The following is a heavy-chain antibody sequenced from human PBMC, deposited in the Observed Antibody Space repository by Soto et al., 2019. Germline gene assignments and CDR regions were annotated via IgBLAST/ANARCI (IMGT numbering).Heavy chain of an antibody. J-gene: IGHJ6*02. Sequence: GGSLRLSCAASGFTFSSYGMHWVRQAPGKGLEWVSVIWYDGSNKYYADSVKGRFTISRDNSKNTLYLQMNSLRAEDTAVYYCARHRRDIVLVPAPADVWGQGTTVTVSS. CDR1: GFTFSSYG. CDR2: IWYDGSNK. CDR3: ARHRRDIVLVPAPADV. D-gene: IGHD2-2*01. V-gene: IGHV3-33*01.